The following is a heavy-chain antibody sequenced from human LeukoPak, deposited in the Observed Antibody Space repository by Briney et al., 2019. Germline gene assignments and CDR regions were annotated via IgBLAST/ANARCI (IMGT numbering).Heavy chain of an antibody. CDR3: ARAVEQWLPFHP. V-gene: IGHV1-2*02. D-gene: IGHD6-19*01. Sequence: ASVKVSCKASGYTFTGYYIHWVRQAPGQGLEWMGWINPNSGGTNYAQKFRGRVTMTRDTSISTAYMELSRLRSDDTAVYYCARAVEQWLPFHPWGQGTLVTVSS. CDR2: INPNSGGT. J-gene: IGHJ5*02. CDR1: GYTFTGYY.